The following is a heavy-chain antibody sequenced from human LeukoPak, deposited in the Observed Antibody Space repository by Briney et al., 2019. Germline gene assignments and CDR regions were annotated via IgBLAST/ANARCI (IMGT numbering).Heavy chain of an antibody. D-gene: IGHD6-13*01. V-gene: IGHV3-66*01. CDR3: ARGRLRSGSSSWFDY. Sequence: GGSLRLSCAASGFTVSSNYMSWVRQAPGKGLEWVSVIYSGGSTYYADSVKGRFTISRDNSKNTLHLQMNSLRAEDTAVYYCARGRLRSGSSSWFDYWGQGTLVTVSS. CDR2: IYSGGST. J-gene: IGHJ4*02. CDR1: GFTVSSNY.